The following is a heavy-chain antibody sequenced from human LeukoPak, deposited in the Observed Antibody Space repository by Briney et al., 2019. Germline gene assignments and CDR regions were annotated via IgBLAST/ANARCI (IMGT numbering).Heavy chain of an antibody. D-gene: IGHD3-10*01. V-gene: IGHV3-9*01. J-gene: IGHJ4*02. CDR1: GFTFDDYA. Sequence: GGSLRLSCAASGFTFDDYAMHWVRQAPGKGLEWASGISWNSGSIGYADSVKGRFTISRDNAKNSLYLQMNSLRAEDTALYYCAKVGGSGSYYYFDYWGQGTLVTVSS. CDR2: ISWNSGSI. CDR3: AKVGGSGSYYYFDY.